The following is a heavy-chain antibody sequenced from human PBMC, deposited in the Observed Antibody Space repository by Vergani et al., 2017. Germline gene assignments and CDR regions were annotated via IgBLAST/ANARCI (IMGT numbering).Heavy chain of an antibody. Sequence: QVQLVQSVAEVKKPGASVKVSCKASGYTFTGYYMHWVRQAPGQGLEWMGWINPNSGSTNYAQKFQGRVTMTRDTSISTAYMELSRLRSDDTAVYYCAREWRYQLLYYYYYYGMDVWGQGTTVTVSS. CDR3: AREWRYQLLYYYYYYGMDV. CDR2: INPNSGST. D-gene: IGHD2-2*01. V-gene: IGHV1-2*02. CDR1: GYTFTGYY. J-gene: IGHJ6*02.